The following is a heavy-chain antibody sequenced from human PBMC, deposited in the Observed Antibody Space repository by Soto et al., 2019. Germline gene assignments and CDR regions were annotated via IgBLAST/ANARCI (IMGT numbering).Heavy chain of an antibody. CDR1: GGTFSSYA. CDR3: ARDSDIVVVPAAMGNWLDP. V-gene: IGHV1-69*13. J-gene: IGHJ5*02. CDR2: IIPIFGTA. Sequence: GASVKVSCKASGGTFSSYAISWVRQAPGQGLEWMGGIIPIFGTANYAQKFQGRVTITADESTSTAYMELSSLRSEDTAVYYCARDSDIVVVPAAMGNWLDPWGQGTLVTVSS. D-gene: IGHD2-2*01.